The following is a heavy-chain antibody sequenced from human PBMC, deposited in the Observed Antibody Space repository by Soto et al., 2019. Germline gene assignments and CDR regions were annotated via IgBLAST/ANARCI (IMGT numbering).Heavy chain of an antibody. CDR3: ARDXSIGYCSSTSCLNWFDP. V-gene: IGHV1-2*02. Sequence: ASVKVSCKASGYTFTGYYMHWVRQAPGQGLEWMGWINPNSGGTNYAQKFQGRVTMTRDTSISTAYMELSRLRSDDTAVYYCARDXSIGYCSSTSCLNWFDPWGQGTLVTVSS. CDR1: GYTFTGYY. CDR2: INPNSGGT. J-gene: IGHJ5*02. D-gene: IGHD2-2*01.